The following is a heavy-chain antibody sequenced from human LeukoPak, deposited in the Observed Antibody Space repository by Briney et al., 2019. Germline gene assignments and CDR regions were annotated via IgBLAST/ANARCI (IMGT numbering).Heavy chain of an antibody. D-gene: IGHD3-22*01. CDR3: AKDPRLVVITLGFDY. CDR1: GFTFSSYG. Sequence: GSLRLSCAASGFTFSSYGMRWVRQAPGKGLEWVAVISYDGSNKYYADSVKGRFTISRDNSKNTLYLQMNSLRAEDTAVYYCAKDPRLVVITLGFDYWGQGTLVTVSS. J-gene: IGHJ4*02. CDR2: ISYDGSNK. V-gene: IGHV3-30*18.